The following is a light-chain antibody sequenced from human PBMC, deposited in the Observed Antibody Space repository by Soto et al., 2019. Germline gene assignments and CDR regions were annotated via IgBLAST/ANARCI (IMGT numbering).Light chain of an antibody. CDR3: QQYNNWPL. CDR2: GAS. Sequence: IVLTQSPATLSLSPGERATLSCRASQSVSSYLAWYQQKPGQAPRLLIYGASTRATGIPARFSGSGSGTEFTLTISSMKSEDFAVYYCQQYNNWPLFGGGTKVDIK. V-gene: IGKV3-15*01. J-gene: IGKJ4*01. CDR1: QSVSSY.